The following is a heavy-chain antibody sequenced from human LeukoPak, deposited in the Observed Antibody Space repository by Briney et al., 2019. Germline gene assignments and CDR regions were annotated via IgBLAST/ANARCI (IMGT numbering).Heavy chain of an antibody. D-gene: IGHD6-6*01. CDR1: GVSISSSSYY. J-gene: IGHJ4*02. Sequence: SETLSLTCTVSGVSISSSSYYWGWLRQPPGKGLEWIGSIYYSGSTYYNPSLKSRVTISVDTSKNQFSLKLSSVTAADTAVYYCARGVVGSSSGFDYWGQGTLVTVSS. CDR2: IYYSGST. V-gene: IGHV4-39*01. CDR3: ARGVVGSSSGFDY.